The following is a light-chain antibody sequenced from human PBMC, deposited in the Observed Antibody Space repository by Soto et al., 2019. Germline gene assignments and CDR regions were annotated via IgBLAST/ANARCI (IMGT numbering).Light chain of an antibody. Sequence: EIFMTQSPSTLSVSPGEKVILSCRASESVGSTLAWYQQKPGQAPRLLIRGASTRATGVPARFSGSGSGTEFTLTISSLQSEDFAVYYCQQYNNSLTFGGGTTLEIK. CDR3: QQYNNSLT. J-gene: IGKJ4*02. CDR2: GAS. CDR1: ESVGST. V-gene: IGKV3-15*01.